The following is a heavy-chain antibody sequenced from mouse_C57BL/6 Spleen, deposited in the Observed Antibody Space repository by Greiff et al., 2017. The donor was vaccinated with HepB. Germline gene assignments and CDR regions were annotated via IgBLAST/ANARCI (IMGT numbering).Heavy chain of an antibody. Sequence: DVKLVESGGGLVKPGGSLKLSCAASGFTFSSYAMSWVRQTPEKRLEWVATISDGGSYTYYPDNVKGRFTISRDNAKNNLYLQMSHLKSEDTAMYYCERDSSGTFDYWGQGTTLTVSS. J-gene: IGHJ2*01. D-gene: IGHD3-2*02. CDR3: ERDSSGTFDY. CDR2: ISDGGSYT. CDR1: GFTFSSYA. V-gene: IGHV5-4*01.